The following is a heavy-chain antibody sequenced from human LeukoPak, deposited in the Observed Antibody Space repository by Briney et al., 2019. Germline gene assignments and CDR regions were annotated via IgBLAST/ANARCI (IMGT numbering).Heavy chain of an antibody. V-gene: IGHV3-74*01. D-gene: IGHD2-2*01. Sequence: PGGSLRLSCAASGFTFSSYWMHWVRQAPGKGLVWVSRINSDGSSTSYADSVKGRFTISRDNAKNALYLQMHSLRVEDTAVYYCARESIVVVPTTMDDASDIWGQGTMVTVSS. J-gene: IGHJ3*02. CDR3: ARESIVVVPTTMDDASDI. CDR1: GFTFSSYW. CDR2: INSDGSST.